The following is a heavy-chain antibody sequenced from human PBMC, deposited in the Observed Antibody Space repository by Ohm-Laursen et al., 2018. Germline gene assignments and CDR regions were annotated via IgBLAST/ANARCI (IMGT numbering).Heavy chain of an antibody. CDR1: GFSFSSYS. J-gene: IGHJ4*02. CDR3: ARGLGDSTG. D-gene: IGHD3-16*01. CDR2: ISSSSTYT. V-gene: IGHV3-21*01. Sequence: SLRLSCAASGFSFSSYSMNWVRQAPGKGLEWVSSISSSSTYTYYADSVKGRFTISRDNAKNTLYLQMNSLRAEDTAVYYCARGLGDSTGWGQGTLVTVSS.